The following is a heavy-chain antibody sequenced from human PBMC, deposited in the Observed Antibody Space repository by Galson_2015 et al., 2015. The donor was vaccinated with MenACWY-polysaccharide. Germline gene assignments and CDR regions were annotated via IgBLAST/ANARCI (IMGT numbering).Heavy chain of an antibody. CDR3: VRDPHALDF. V-gene: IGHV3-48*01. D-gene: IGHD2-2*01. CDR2: IRRTGPRI. J-gene: IGHJ4*02. Sequence: LRLSCAASGFTFSNYSMNWVRQAPGKGLEWVSYIRRTGPRIYYADSVKGRFTITRDNAKSLLSLQMNSLRADDTAVYYCVRDPHALDFWGQGTLVTVSS. CDR1: GFTFSNYS.